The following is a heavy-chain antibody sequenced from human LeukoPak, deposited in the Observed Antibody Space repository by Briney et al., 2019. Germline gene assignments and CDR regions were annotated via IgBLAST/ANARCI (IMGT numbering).Heavy chain of an antibody. D-gene: IGHD6-19*01. CDR3: TRGSSGRRDN. V-gene: IGHV1-8*01. J-gene: IGHJ4*02. Sequence: ASVKVSCKASGYTFTSCDINWLRQAPGQGLEWMGWMNPNSVNTGYGQSFQGRITVTRDISIGTAYMELSNLTSEDTAIYYCTRGSSGRRDNWGQGTLVTVSA. CDR2: MNPNSVNT. CDR1: GYTFTSCD.